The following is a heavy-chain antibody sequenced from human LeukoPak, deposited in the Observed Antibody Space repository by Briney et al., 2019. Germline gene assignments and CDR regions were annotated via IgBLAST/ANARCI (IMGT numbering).Heavy chain of an antibody. CDR3: AGDDLGVLPGDVFDM. V-gene: IGHV3-48*01. Sequence: GGSLRLSCVASGFTFSSHSMNWVRQAPGKGLEWVAFISRRDGTAHYADSVKGRFTISRDDAQNSVFLQMNSLIGEDTGLYFCAGDDLGVLPGDVFDMWGQGTMVTLSS. CDR1: GFTFSSHS. CDR2: ISRRDGTA. D-gene: IGHD3-3*01. J-gene: IGHJ3*02.